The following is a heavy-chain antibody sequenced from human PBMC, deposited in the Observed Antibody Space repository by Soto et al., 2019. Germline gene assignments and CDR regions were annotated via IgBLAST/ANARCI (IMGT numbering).Heavy chain of an antibody. V-gene: IGHV2-5*01. CDR2: IYWNDDK. CDR3: AHRHVSDSNYGMDV. J-gene: IGHJ6*02. Sequence: SGPTLVNPTQTLTLTCTFSGFLLTTSGVGVVWIRQPPGKAPEWLALIYWNDDKRYSPSLKTRLTITKDTSKNQVVLTMTNMDPVDTATYYCAHRHVSDSNYGMDVWGQGTTVTVSS. CDR1: GFLLTTSGVG. D-gene: IGHD2-15*01.